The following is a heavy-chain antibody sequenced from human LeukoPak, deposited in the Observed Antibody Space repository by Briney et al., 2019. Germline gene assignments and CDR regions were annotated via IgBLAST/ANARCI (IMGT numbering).Heavy chain of an antibody. V-gene: IGHV1-69*04. J-gene: IGHJ6*02. Sequence: RASVKVSCKASGGTFSSYAISWVRQAPGQGLEWMGRIIPILGIANYAQKFQGRVTITADKSTSTAYMELSSLRSEDTAVYYCANTGYSSSWHGYYYYYYGMDVWGQGTTVTVSS. CDR2: IIPILGIA. D-gene: IGHD6-13*01. CDR3: ANTGYSSSWHGYYYYYYGMDV. CDR1: GGTFSSYA.